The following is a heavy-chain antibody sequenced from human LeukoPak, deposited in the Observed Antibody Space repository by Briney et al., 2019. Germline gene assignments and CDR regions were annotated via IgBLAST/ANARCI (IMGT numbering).Heavy chain of an antibody. D-gene: IGHD1-26*01. CDR1: GGSISSSSYY. CDR3: ATYIVGATRY. Sequence: SETLSLTCTVSGGSISSSSYYWGWIRQPPGKGLEWIGSIYYSGSTYYNPSLKSRVTISVDTSKNQFSLKLSSVTAADTAVYYCATYIVGATRYWGQGLLVTVSS. J-gene: IGHJ4*02. CDR2: IYYSGST. V-gene: IGHV4-39*01.